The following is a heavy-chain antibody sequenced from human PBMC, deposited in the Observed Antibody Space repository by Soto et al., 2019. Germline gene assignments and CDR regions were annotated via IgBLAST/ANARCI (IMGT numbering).Heavy chain of an antibody. CDR3: ARGPGYSYGMRGWFDP. V-gene: IGHV4-31*01. J-gene: IGHJ5*02. D-gene: IGHD5-18*01. CDR2: IYYSGST. CDR1: GGSISSGGYY. Sequence: QVQLQESGPGLVKPSQTLSLTCTVSGGSISSGGYYWSWIRQHPGKGLEWIGYIYYSGSTYYNPSLKSEVTISVDTSKNQFSLKLSSVTAADTAVYYCARGPGYSYGMRGWFDPWGQGTLVTVSS.